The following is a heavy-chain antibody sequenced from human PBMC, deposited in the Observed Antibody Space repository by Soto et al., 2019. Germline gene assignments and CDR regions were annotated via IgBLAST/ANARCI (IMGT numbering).Heavy chain of an antibody. CDR3: AKGYFPISYYGLDV. Sequence: QVQLQESGPGLVKPSETLSLTCTVSGGSVNSGTNYWSWIRHPPGKALGRIGYIYYTGSTSYNPSLRTRVTISLDTSETKFSLRLRSVTAADTAVYYCAKGYFPISYYGLDVWGQGTTVTVSS. CDR1: GGSVNSGTNY. D-gene: IGHD1-26*01. J-gene: IGHJ6*02. CDR2: IYYTGST. V-gene: IGHV4-61*01.